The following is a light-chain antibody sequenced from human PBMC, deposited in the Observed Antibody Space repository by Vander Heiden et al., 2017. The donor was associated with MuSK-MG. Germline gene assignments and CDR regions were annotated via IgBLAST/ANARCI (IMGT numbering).Light chain of an antibody. Sequence: ETVMTQSPAILSVSPGERATLSCRAGQSVSNNLAWYQQKPGQAPRLLIYGASTRAAGIPARFSGSGSGTEFTLTINSLQSEDFAVYYCKQYNNWPLTFGGGTKVEIK. CDR3: KQYNNWPLT. V-gene: IGKV3-15*01. J-gene: IGKJ4*01. CDR2: GAS. CDR1: QSVSNN.